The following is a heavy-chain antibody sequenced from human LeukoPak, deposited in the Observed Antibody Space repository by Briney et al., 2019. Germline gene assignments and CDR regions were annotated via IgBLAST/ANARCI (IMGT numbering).Heavy chain of an antibody. CDR1: GGSIRNYF. V-gene: IGHV4-4*07. J-gene: IGHJ4*02. Sequence: SETLSLTCSVSGGSIRNYFWSWIRQPAGKGLEWIGRIYTSGSIDYKPSLRSGVTMSVDTSRNQFSLKLTSVTAADTAVCYCVRESKTYDGSGYYHDYWGQGNLVTVSS. CDR3: VRESKTYDGSGYYHDY. CDR2: IYTSGSI. D-gene: IGHD3-22*01.